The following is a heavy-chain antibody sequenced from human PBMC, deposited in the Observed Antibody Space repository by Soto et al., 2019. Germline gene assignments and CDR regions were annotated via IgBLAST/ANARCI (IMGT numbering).Heavy chain of an antibody. Sequence: ASVKVSCKASGYIFINYGITWVRQAPGQGLEWMGWISGYNGNTKYADKLQGRVTMTTDTSTTTAYMELRSLRSDDTAVYYCARDEVPAANWLDRWGQGTLVTVS. CDR1: GYIFINYG. CDR3: ARDEVPAANWLDR. J-gene: IGHJ5*02. D-gene: IGHD2-2*01. V-gene: IGHV1-18*01. CDR2: ISGYNGNT.